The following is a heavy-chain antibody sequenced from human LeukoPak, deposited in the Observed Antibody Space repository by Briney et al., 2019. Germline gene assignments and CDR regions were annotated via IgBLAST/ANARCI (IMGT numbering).Heavy chain of an antibody. D-gene: IGHD1-1*01. CDR1: GCTFSSYA. J-gene: IGHJ4*02. CDR2: IIPIFGTA. CDR3: AREQMERREFDY. Sequence: GASVKVSCKASGCTFSSYAISWVRQAPGQGLEWMGGIIPIFGTANYAQKFQGRVTITTDESTSTAYMELSSLRSEDTAVYYCAREQMERREFDYWGQGTLVTVSS. V-gene: IGHV1-69*05.